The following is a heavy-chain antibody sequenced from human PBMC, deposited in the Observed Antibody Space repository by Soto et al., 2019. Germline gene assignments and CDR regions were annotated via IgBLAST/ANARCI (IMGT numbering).Heavy chain of an antibody. V-gene: IGHV4-59*01. CDR3: ARDLGYYFDSSGSLAFDI. CDR2: ILYSGST. Sequence: SETLSLTCTVSGGSISSYYWSWIRQPPGKGLEWIGYILYSGSTKYNSSLKTRVTISIDTSKNQFSLNLASVTAADTAVYYCARDLGYYFDSSGSLAFDIWGQGTMVTVSS. CDR1: GGSISSYY. J-gene: IGHJ3*02. D-gene: IGHD3-22*01.